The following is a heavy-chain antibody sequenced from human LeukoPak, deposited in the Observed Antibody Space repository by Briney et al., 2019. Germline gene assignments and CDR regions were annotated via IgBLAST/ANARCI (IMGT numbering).Heavy chain of an antibody. CDR1: GYTFTSYG. D-gene: IGHD1-26*01. CDR2: ISADNGIT. CDR3: ARDYDLLPGSDGFDP. V-gene: IGHV1-18*04. Sequence: ASVKVPCKASGYTFTSYGISWVRQAPGQGPEWMGWISADNGITHYAQKVQGRLTMTTDTSTSTAYMELRSLRSDDTAVYYCARDYDLLPGSDGFDPWGQGTLVTVSA. J-gene: IGHJ5*02.